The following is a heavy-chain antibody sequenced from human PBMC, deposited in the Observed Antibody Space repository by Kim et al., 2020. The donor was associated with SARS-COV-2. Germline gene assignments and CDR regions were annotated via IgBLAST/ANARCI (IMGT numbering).Heavy chain of an antibody. D-gene: IGHD3-22*01. CDR3: ARFYDTSFDY. Sequence: KHSPKFQGRVTITRDTSARTAYMELSSLRSEDTAVYYCARFYDTSFDYWGQGTLVTVSS. V-gene: IGHV1-3*01. J-gene: IGHJ4*02.